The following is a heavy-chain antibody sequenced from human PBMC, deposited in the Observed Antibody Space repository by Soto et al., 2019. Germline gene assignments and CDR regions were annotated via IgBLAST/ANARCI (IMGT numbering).Heavy chain of an antibody. Sequence: QVQLEESGGGVVQPGKSLRLSCEASGLSFNSYSMHWVRQAPGKGLEWVALISFDAGAQHYEDSVEGRFTISRDNSKNTEFLEMNSLRPEDTCVYYCARGMDVVSYLGQWSQGTLFTVSS. V-gene: IGHV3-30*14. CDR3: ARGMDVVSYLGQ. J-gene: IGHJ1*01. CDR1: GLSFNSYS. D-gene: IGHD2-2*03. CDR2: ISFDAGAQ.